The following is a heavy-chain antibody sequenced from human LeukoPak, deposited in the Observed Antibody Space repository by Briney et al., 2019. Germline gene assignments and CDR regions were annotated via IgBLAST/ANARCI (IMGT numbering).Heavy chain of an antibody. D-gene: IGHD4-17*01. V-gene: IGHV1-69*05. J-gene: IGHJ5*02. Sequence: SSVEVSCKTSGGTFNNSAISWVRQAPGQGLEWLGGIMPLFGTAGYAQKFQGRVTITKDESTRTVYLELISLTSDDTAVYYCARDVYGDYWSGWFDPWGQGTLVSVSS. CDR1: GGTFNNSA. CDR2: IMPLFGTA. CDR3: ARDVYGDYWSGWFDP.